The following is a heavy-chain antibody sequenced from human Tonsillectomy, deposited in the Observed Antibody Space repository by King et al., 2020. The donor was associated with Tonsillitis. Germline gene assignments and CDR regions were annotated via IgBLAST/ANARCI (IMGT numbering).Heavy chain of an antibody. V-gene: IGHV5-51*01. D-gene: IGHD2-2*01. J-gene: IGHJ4*02. CDR2: IFPGDSDT. CDR3: TKIDAYPSFDY. Sequence: QLVQSGAEVKKPGESLKISCKGSGYNFDTYWIGWVRQMPGKGLEWVGIIFPGDSDTRYSPSFQGQVTISADKSISTAYLQWNSLKASDTAMYNCTKIDAYPSFDYWGQGTLVTVSS. CDR1: GYNFDTYW.